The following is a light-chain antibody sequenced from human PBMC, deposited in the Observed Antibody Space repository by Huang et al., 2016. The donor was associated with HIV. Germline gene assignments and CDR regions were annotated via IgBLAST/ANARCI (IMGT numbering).Light chain of an antibody. J-gene: IGKJ4*01. CDR1: QSVNSD. V-gene: IGKV3-15*01. CDR2: GAS. Sequence: EIEMTQSQAILSVSPGERATLSCRASQSVNSDLAWYLQQPGQAPRLLIYGASTRAIGIPAKFNGTGSGTEFSLSISNLQSDDFGVYYCQQYNDWPPLTFGGGTKVEI. CDR3: QQYNDWPPLT.